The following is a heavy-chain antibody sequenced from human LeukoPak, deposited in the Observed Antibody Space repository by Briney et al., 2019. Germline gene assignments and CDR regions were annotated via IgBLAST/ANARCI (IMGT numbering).Heavy chain of an antibody. Sequence: SQTLSLTCAISGDSVSSNSAAWNWIRQSPSRGLEWLGRTYYRSKWYNDYAVSVKSRITINPDTSKNQFSLQLNSVTPEDTAVYCCAREVGAGYYYYYYMDVWGKGTTVTVSS. J-gene: IGHJ6*03. CDR1: GDSVSSNSAA. CDR2: TYYRSKWYN. V-gene: IGHV6-1*01. D-gene: IGHD1-26*01. CDR3: AREVGAGYYYYYYMDV.